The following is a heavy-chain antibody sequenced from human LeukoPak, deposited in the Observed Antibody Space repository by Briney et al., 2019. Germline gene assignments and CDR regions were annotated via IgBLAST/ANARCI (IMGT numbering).Heavy chain of an antibody. Sequence: SETLSLTCTVSGGSISSSSYYWGWIRQPPGKGLEWIGTIYYRGSTYYNPSLKSRVTISVDTSKNQFSLKLSSVTAADTAVYCCARVPTVTFFDYWGQGTLVTVSS. D-gene: IGHD4-17*01. CDR1: GGSISSSSYY. CDR3: ARVPTVTFFDY. CDR2: IYYRGST. V-gene: IGHV4-39*07. J-gene: IGHJ4*02.